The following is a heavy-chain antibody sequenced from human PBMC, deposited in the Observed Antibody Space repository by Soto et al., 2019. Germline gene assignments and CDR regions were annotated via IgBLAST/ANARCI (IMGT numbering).Heavy chain of an antibody. J-gene: IGHJ3*02. Sequence: QVQLQQWGAGLLKPSETLSLTCAVYGGSFSGYYWSWIRQPPGKGLEWIGEINHSGSTSYNPSLKSRVTISVDTSKNQFSLKLSSVTAADTAVYYCARGTDIVVVPAATDAFDIWGQGTMVTVSS. CDR1: GGSFSGYY. CDR2: INHSGST. D-gene: IGHD2-2*01. CDR3: ARGTDIVVVPAATDAFDI. V-gene: IGHV4-34*01.